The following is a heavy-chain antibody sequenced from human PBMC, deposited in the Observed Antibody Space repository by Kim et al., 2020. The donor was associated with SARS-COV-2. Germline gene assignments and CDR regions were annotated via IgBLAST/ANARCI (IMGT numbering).Heavy chain of an antibody. Sequence: GGSLRLSCAASGFAFNNYGMHWVRQAPGKALEWVAVISKDGSNKYYADSVKGRVTISRDNSRNTLHLQINSLRAEDKAVYFCAKDSRNCGSPASCYGFDNWGRGTLVAVSS. D-gene: IGHD2-15*01. CDR1: GFAFNNYG. V-gene: IGHV3-30*18. J-gene: IGHJ4*02. CDR2: ISKDGSNK. CDR3: AKDSRNCGSPASCYGFDN.